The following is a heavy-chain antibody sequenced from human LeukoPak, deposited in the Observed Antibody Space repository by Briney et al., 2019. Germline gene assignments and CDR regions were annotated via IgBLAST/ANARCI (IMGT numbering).Heavy chain of an antibody. J-gene: IGHJ4*02. CDR1: GGSISSYY. V-gene: IGHV4-59*01. Sequence: SETLSLTCTVSGGSISSYYWSWIRQPPGKGLEWIGYIYYSGSTNYNPSLKSRVTISVDTSKNQFSLKLSSVTAADTAVYYCARKAAGTGYFDYWGQGTLVTVSS. D-gene: IGHD6-13*01. CDR2: IYYSGST. CDR3: ARKAAGTGYFDY.